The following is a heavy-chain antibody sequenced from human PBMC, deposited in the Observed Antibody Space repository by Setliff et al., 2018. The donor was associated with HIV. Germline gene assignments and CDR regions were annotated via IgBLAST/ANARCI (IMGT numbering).Heavy chain of an antibody. V-gene: IGHV3-74*01. CDR1: GFTFSSYW. CDR2: INIDGGST. D-gene: IGHD3-3*01. CDR3: ARDSDSLTIFGVVIDYYFDY. Sequence: GESLKISCAASGFTFSSYWMHWVRQAPGKGLVWVSRINIDGGSTNYADSVKGRFTISRDNSKNTLYLQMNSLRAEDTAVYYCARDSDSLTIFGVVIDYYFDYWGQGTLVTVSS. J-gene: IGHJ4*02.